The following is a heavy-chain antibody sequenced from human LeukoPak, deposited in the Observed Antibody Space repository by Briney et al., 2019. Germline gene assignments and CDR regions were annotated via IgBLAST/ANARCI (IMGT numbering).Heavy chain of an antibody. V-gene: IGHV1-2*02. CDR3: ARRYQLLFNAMDV. J-gene: IGHJ6*02. Sequence: ASVKVSCKASGYTFIAYYIHWVRQAPGQGLEWMGWINPNSGDTNSAQQFQGRVTMTRDTSISTAYMELSRLTSDDTAVYYCARRYQLLFNAMDVRGQGTTVTVSS. CDR1: GYTFIAYY. D-gene: IGHD2-2*01. CDR2: INPNSGDT.